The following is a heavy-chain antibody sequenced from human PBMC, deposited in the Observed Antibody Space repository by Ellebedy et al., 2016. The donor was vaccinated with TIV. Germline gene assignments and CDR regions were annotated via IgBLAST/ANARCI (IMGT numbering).Heavy chain of an antibody. V-gene: IGHV3-74*01. J-gene: IGHJ5*02. CDR3: ARVSTSGSWYDH. D-gene: IGHD3-3*01. CDR2: IGSDGRTS. Sequence: GESLKISCAASGFTFDNHWMHWVRQGPGKELVWVSRIGSDGRTSSSADSVKGRFTISRDNAKNTLYLQMNSLRAEDTATYYCARVSTSGSWYDHWGQGTPVTVSS. CDR1: GFTFDNHW.